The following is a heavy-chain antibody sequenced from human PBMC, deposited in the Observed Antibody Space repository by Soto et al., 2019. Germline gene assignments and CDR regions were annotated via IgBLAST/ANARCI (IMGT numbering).Heavy chain of an antibody. Sequence: PSETLSLTCAVYGGSFSGYYWSWIRQPPGKGLEWIGEINHSGSTNYNPSLKSRITISVDTSKNHFSLKLSSVTAADTAMYYCARGSMIVVVITPFDYRGQRTPVTVSS. V-gene: IGHV4-34*01. CDR3: ARGSMIVVVITPFDY. CDR2: INHSGST. J-gene: IGHJ4*02. CDR1: GGSFSGYY. D-gene: IGHD3-22*01.